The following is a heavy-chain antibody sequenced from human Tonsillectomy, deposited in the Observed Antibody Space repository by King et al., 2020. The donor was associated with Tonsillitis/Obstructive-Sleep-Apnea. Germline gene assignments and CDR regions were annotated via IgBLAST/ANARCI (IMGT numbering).Heavy chain of an antibody. CDR2: ISGSGGSK. D-gene: IGHD1-26*01. V-gene: IGHV3-23*04. J-gene: IGHJ1*01. CDR1: GFTFSSYA. CDR3: ALVCGLLSRYFQH. Sequence: VQLVESGGGFVQPGGSLSLSCAASGFTFSSYAMSWVRQAPGKELEWVSAISGSGGSKYYPESVKGRFTISRDNSKNKLYLQMNSLRAEDTAVYYCALVCGLLSRYFQHWGQGTLVTVSS.